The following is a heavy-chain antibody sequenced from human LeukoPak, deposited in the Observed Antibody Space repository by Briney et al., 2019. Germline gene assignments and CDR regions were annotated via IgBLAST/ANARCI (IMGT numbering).Heavy chain of an antibody. CDR1: GFTFSSYW. CDR3: ARGNDYGDYVGIYFDS. Sequence: GGSLRLSCVASGFTFSSYWMSWVRQAPGKGLEWVAHIKQDESEKWYVDSVKGRFTISRDNAEKSLYLQINSLRAEDTAVYYCARGNDYGDYVGIYFDSWGQGTLVTVSS. CDR2: IKQDESEK. V-gene: IGHV3-7*03. D-gene: IGHD4-17*01. J-gene: IGHJ4*02.